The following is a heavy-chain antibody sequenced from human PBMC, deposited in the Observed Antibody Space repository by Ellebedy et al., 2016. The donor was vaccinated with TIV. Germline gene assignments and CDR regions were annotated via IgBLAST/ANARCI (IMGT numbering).Heavy chain of an antibody. CDR1: GYSISSGYY. D-gene: IGHD1-26*01. CDR2: IYHSGST. CDR3: ARGGVGATSYFDY. Sequence: SETLSLXCTVSGYSISSGYYWGWIRQPPGKGLEWIGSIYHSGSTYYNPSLKSRVTISVDTSKNQFSLKLSSVTAADTAVYYCARGGVGATSYFDYWGQGTLVTVSS. V-gene: IGHV4-38-2*02. J-gene: IGHJ4*02.